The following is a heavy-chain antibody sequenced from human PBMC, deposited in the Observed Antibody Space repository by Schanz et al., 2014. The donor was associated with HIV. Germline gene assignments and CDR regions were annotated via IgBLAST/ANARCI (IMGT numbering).Heavy chain of an antibody. Sequence: QVQLVQSGAEVKKPGSSVKVSCKASGGTFTNYALNWVRQAPGQGLEWMGWTSPYNGNTNYAENLQGRVTMTTDTSTSTAYMELRSLRSDDTAVYYCARGEVPSRGMDVWGQGTTVTVSS. CDR1: GGTFTNYA. V-gene: IGHV1-18*01. D-gene: IGHD1-26*01. CDR2: TSPYNGNT. J-gene: IGHJ6*02. CDR3: ARGEVPSRGMDV.